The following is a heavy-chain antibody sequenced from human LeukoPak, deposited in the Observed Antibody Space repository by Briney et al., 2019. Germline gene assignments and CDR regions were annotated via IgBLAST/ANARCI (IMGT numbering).Heavy chain of an antibody. J-gene: IGHJ5*02. D-gene: IGHD1/OR15-1a*01. V-gene: IGHV4-59*08. Sequence: SETLSLTCTVSGGSISSYYWSWIRQPPGKGLEWIGYIYYSGSTNHNPSLKSRVTISVDTSKNQFSLKLSSVTAADTAVYYCARRLYTGTNWFDPWGQGTLVTVSS. CDR2: IYYSGST. CDR3: ARRLYTGTNWFDP. CDR1: GGSISSYY.